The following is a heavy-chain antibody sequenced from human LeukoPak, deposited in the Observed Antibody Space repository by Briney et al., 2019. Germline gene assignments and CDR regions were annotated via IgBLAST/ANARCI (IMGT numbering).Heavy chain of an antibody. J-gene: IGHJ5*02. CDR1: GYTFTGYY. Sequence: ASVKVSCKASGYTFTGYYMHWVRQAPGQGLEWMGWINPNSGGTNYAQKFQGRVTMTTDTSTTTAYMELRSLRSDDTAVYYCARDMVGLAADGNWFDPWGQGTLVTVSS. CDR2: INPNSGGT. V-gene: IGHV1-2*02. CDR3: ARDMVGLAADGNWFDP. D-gene: IGHD6-13*01.